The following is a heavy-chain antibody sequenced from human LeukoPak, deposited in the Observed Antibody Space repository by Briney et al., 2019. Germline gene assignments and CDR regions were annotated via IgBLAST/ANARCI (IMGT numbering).Heavy chain of an antibody. CDR3: ARHTSSGSYYGMDV. J-gene: IGHJ6*02. V-gene: IGHV4-59*08. CDR2: IYYSGST. CDR1: GGSIRSYY. D-gene: IGHD1-26*01. Sequence: KASETLSLTCTVSGGSIRSYYWSWIRQPPGKGLEWIGYIYYSGSTNYNPSLESRVTISVDTSKNQLSLKLSAVTAADTAVYYCARHTSSGSYYGMDVWGQGTTFTVSS.